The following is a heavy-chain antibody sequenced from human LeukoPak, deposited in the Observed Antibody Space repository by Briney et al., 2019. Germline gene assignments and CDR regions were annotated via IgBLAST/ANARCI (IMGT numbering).Heavy chain of an antibody. D-gene: IGHD1-26*01. CDR1: GFTFSSYS. CDR3: ARERWELFDY. CDR2: ITSSSSYI. V-gene: IGHV3-21*01. Sequence: GGSLRLSCAGSGFTFSSYSMTWVRQAPGKGLEWVSSITSSSSYIYYSDSVKGRFTISRDNAKKSVYLQMNSLRAEDTAVYYCARERWELFDYWGQGTLVTVSS. J-gene: IGHJ4*02.